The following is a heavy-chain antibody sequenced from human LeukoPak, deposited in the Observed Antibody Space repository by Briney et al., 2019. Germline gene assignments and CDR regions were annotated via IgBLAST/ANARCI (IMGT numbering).Heavy chain of an antibody. CDR2: ISYDGSNT. Sequence: GSLRLSCAASGFTFSSYGMHWVRQAPGKGLEWVAVISYDGSNTYYADSVKGRFTISRDNSKNTLYLQMNSLRAEDTAVYYCAKDGGPGRVLNDAFDGWGQATTATVSS. D-gene: IGHD2-15*01. J-gene: IGHJ3*01. CDR3: AKDGGPGRVLNDAFDG. CDR1: GFTFSSYG. V-gene: IGHV3-30*18.